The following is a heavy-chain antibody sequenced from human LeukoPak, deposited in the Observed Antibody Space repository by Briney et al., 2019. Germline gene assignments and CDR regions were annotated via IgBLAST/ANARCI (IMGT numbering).Heavy chain of an antibody. D-gene: IGHD6-13*01. V-gene: IGHV3-21*01. J-gene: IGHJ4*02. CDR1: GFTFSSYW. CDR2: ISNSNSYI. Sequence: GGSLRLSCAASGFTFSSYWMSWVRQAPGKGLEWVSSISNSNSYIYDADSRKGRFTISRDNAKSSLCLQMNSLRAEDTAVYYCAKLSKQQPTDYWGQGTLVTVSS. CDR3: AKLSKQQPTDY.